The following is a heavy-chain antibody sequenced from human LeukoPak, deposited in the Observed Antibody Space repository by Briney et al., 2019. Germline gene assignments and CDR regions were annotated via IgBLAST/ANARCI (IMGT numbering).Heavy chain of an antibody. CDR2: IYTSGST. J-gene: IGHJ5*02. CDR3: ARDRYYYGSGSYENWFDP. D-gene: IGHD3-10*01. CDR1: GGSISSYY. Sequence: PSETLSLTCTVSGGSISSYYWSWVRQPAGKGLEWIGCIYTSGSTNYKPSLKSRVTMSVGTSKNQFSLKLSSVTAADTAVYYCARDRYYYGSGSYENWFDPWGQGTLVTVSS. V-gene: IGHV4-4*07.